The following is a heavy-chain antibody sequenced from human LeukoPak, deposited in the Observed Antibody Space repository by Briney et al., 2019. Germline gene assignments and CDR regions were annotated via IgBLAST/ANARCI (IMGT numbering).Heavy chain of an antibody. V-gene: IGHV4-59*12. Sequence: SETLSLTCTVSGGSISSYYWSWIRQPPGKGLEWIGYIYHSGSTYYNPSLKSRVTISVDRSKNQFSLKLSSVTAADTAVYYCARVSAMVRSYGMDVWGQGTTVTVSS. CDR3: ARVSAMVRSYGMDV. CDR2: IYHSGST. J-gene: IGHJ6*02. CDR1: GGSISSYY. D-gene: IGHD3-10*01.